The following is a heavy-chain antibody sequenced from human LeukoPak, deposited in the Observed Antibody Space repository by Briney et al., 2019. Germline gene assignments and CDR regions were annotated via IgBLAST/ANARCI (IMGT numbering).Heavy chain of an antibody. Sequence: SETLSLTCAVYGGSFSGSYWSWIRQPPGKGLEWIGEINHSGSTNYNPSLKSRVTISVDTSKNQFSLKLSSVTAADTAVYYCARGSDCSGGSCYFDYWGQGTLVTVSS. D-gene: IGHD2-15*01. J-gene: IGHJ4*02. CDR3: ARGSDCSGGSCYFDY. CDR1: GGSFSGSY. V-gene: IGHV4-34*01. CDR2: INHSGST.